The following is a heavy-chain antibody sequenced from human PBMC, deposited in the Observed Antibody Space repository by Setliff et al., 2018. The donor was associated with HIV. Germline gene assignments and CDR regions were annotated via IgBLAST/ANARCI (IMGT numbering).Heavy chain of an antibody. Sequence: GESLKISCKGSGYSFTSYWIGWVRQMPGKGLEWMGIIYPGDMDVKYNPSFQGRVTISADRFRTTTYLQWSGLKASDTAIYYCARGGYWYDDNPYYRPLDYWGQGTLVTVSS. V-gene: IGHV5-51*01. CDR3: ARGGYWYDDNPYYRPLDY. CDR2: IYPGDMDV. CDR1: GYSFTSYW. D-gene: IGHD3-10*01. J-gene: IGHJ4*02.